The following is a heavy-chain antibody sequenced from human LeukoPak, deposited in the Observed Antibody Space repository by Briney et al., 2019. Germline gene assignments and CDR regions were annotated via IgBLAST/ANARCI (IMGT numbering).Heavy chain of an antibody. J-gene: IGHJ5*02. CDR1: GFTFSSYW. Sequence: GGSLRLSCAASGFTFSSYWMSWVRQAPGKGLEWVANIKQDGGEKYYVDSVKGRFTISRDNAKNSLYLQMNSLRAEDTAVYYCAREGYYDSSGHDPFDPWGQGTLVTVSS. D-gene: IGHD3-22*01. V-gene: IGHV3-7*01. CDR2: IKQDGGEK. CDR3: AREGYYDSSGHDPFDP.